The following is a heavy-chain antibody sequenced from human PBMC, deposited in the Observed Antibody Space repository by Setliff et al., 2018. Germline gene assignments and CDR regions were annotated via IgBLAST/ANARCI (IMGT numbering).Heavy chain of an antibody. Sequence: GESLKISCAASGFTFSGYWMHWVRQAPGKGLMWVSRMHSDDRSITYADSVKGRFTISRDNAKNMLYLQMNSLRAEDTAVYYCVREGGNYFPLDYWGPGTLVTVSS. J-gene: IGHJ4*02. V-gene: IGHV3-74*03. CDR1: GFTFSGYW. CDR2: MHSDDRSI. CDR3: VREGGNYFPLDY. D-gene: IGHD1-26*01.